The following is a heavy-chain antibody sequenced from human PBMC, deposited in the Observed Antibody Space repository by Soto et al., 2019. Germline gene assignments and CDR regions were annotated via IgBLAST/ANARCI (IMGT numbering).Heavy chain of an antibody. D-gene: IGHD2-8*01. Sequence: QVQLVQSGAEVKKPGASVEVSCKASGYTFINYAMHWVRQAPGQRLEWMGWINADNGDTKYSQQFQGRVTFTWDTSATTAYMELTSLTSEDTAVYYCARDLRGGVYFDYCGQGTLVTVSS. J-gene: IGHJ4*02. CDR2: INADNGDT. V-gene: IGHV1-3*01. CDR1: GYTFINYA. CDR3: ARDLRGGVYFDY.